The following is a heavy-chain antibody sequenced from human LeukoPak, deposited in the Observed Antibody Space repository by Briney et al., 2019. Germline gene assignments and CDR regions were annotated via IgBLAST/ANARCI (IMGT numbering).Heavy chain of an antibody. CDR2: INHSGST. J-gene: IGHJ4*02. CDR1: GGSFSGYY. CDR3: ARHSSSWYLFDY. V-gene: IGHV4-34*01. D-gene: IGHD6-13*01. Sequence: SETLSLTCAVYGGSFSGYYLSWIRQPPGKGLEWIWEINHSGSTNYNPSLKSRVTISVDTSKIQFSLKLSSVTAADTAVYYCARHSSSWYLFDYWGQGTLVTVSS.